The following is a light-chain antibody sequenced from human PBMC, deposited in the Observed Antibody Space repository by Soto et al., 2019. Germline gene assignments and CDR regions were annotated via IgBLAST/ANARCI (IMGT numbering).Light chain of an antibody. Sequence: QSVLTQPPSVSGDPGQRVTISCTGSSSNIGARNDVHWYQQLPGTAPKLLIYGNTNRPSGVPDRFSGSKSGTSASLAITGLQAEDEADYYCQSYDSSLSVVIFGAGTKLTVL. V-gene: IGLV1-40*01. CDR3: QSYDSSLSVVI. CDR2: GNT. J-gene: IGLJ2*01. CDR1: SSNIGARND.